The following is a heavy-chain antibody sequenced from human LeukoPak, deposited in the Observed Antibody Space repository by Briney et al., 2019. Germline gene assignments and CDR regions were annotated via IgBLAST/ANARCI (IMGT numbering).Heavy chain of an antibody. D-gene: IGHD3-3*01. V-gene: IGHV3-7*01. CDR1: GFTFSSYW. Sequence: GGSLRLSCAASGFTFSSYWMSWVRQAPGKGLEWVASIKQDGSEKYYVDSVKGRFTISRDNAKNSLYLQMNSLRAEDTAVYYCASSYYDFWSGYYPKDYWGQGTLVTVSS. CDR3: ASSYYDFWSGYYPKDY. CDR2: IKQDGSEK. J-gene: IGHJ4*02.